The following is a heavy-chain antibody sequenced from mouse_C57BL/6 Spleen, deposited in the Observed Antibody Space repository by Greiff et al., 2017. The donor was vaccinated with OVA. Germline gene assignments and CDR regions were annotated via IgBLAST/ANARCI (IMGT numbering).Heavy chain of an antibody. CDR2: IYPGDGDT. D-gene: IGHD1-1*01. J-gene: IGHJ4*01. V-gene: IGHV1-80*01. CDR1: GYAFSSYW. CDR3: ARKGSRDAMDY. Sequence: QVQLQQSGAELVKPGASVKISCKASGYAFSSYWMNWVKQRPGKGLEWIGQIYPGDGDTNYNGKFKGKATLTADKSSSTAYMQLSSLTSEDSAVYFCARKGSRDAMDYWGQGTSVTVSS.